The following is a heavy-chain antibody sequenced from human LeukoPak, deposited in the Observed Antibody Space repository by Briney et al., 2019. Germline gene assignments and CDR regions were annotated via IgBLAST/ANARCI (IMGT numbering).Heavy chain of an antibody. J-gene: IGHJ5*02. Sequence: GASVKVSFKASGYTFTSYDINWVRQATGQGREWMGWMNPNSGNTGYAQKFQGRVTMTRNTSISTAYMELSSLRSEDTAVYYCARGSGYSSSWGSDPWGQGTLVTVSP. V-gene: IGHV1-8*01. CDR2: MNPNSGNT. CDR3: ARGSGYSSSWGSDP. CDR1: GYTFTSYD. D-gene: IGHD6-13*01.